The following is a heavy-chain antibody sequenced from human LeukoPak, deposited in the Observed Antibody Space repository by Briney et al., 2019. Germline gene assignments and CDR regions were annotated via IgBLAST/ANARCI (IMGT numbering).Heavy chain of an antibody. D-gene: IGHD3-3*01. Sequence: ASVKVSCKASGYTFTSYGISWVRQAPGQGLEWMGWISAYNGNTNYAQKLQGRVTMTTDTSTSTAYMELRSLRSDDTAVYYCARAGDYDFWSGYYVWAPPLDPWGQGTLVTVSS. J-gene: IGHJ5*02. CDR3: ARAGDYDFWSGYYVWAPPLDP. V-gene: IGHV1-18*01. CDR2: ISAYNGNT. CDR1: GYTFTSYG.